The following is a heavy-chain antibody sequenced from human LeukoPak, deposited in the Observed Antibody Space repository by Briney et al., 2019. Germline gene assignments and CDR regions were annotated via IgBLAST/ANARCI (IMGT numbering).Heavy chain of an antibody. J-gene: IGHJ6*02. V-gene: IGHV3-33*08. CDR2: IWYDGSNK. CDR3: ARDGATTSYYYYGMDV. D-gene: IGHD1-7*01. Sequence: PGGSLRLSCAASGFTFSNYAMHWVRQAPGKGLEWVAVIWYDGSNKYYADSVKGRFTISRDNSKNTLYLQMNSLRAEDTAVYYCARDGATTSYYYYGMDVWGQGTTVTVSS. CDR1: GFTFSNYA.